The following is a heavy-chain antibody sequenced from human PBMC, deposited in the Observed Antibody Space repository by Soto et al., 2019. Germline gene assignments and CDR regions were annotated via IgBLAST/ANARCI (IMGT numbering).Heavy chain of an antibody. D-gene: IGHD2-15*01. CDR3: AKQGLPQHNWFDP. CDR2: ISYDGSNK. V-gene: IGHV3-30*18. J-gene: IGHJ5*02. CDR1: GFTFSSYG. Sequence: QVQLVESGGGVVQPGRSLRLSYAASGFTFSSYGIHWVRQAPGKGLEWVAVISYDGSNKYYADSVKGRFTISRDNSKNTLYLQVNSLRADDTAVYYCAKQGLPQHNWFDPWGQGTLVTVSS.